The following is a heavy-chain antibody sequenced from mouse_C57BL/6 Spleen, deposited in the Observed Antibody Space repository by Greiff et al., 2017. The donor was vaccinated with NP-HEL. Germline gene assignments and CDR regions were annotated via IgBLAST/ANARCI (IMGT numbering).Heavy chain of an antibody. J-gene: IGHJ1*03. Sequence: QVQLQQSGAELVKPGASVKLSCKASGYTFTSYWMHWVKQRPGQGLEWIGMILPNSGSTNYNEKFKSKATLTVDKSSSTAYMQLSSLTSDDSAVYYCASPYGSGYCDVWGTGTTVTVSS. CDR1: GYTFTSYW. V-gene: IGHV1-64*01. D-gene: IGHD1-1*01. CDR3: ASPYGSGYCDV. CDR2: ILPNSGST.